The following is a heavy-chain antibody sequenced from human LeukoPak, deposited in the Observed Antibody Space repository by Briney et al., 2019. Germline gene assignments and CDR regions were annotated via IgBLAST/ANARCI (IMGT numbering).Heavy chain of an antibody. CDR2: IYFSGST. Sequence: SETLSLTCTVFGGSISSSSHYWGWIRQPPGEGLEWIGSIYFSGSTYYSPSLKSRVTISVDPSTNQFSLKLSSVTAADTAVYYCARQEYSSSSFDIWGQGTMVTVSS. CDR3: ARQEYSSSSFDI. CDR1: GGSISSSSHY. J-gene: IGHJ3*02. D-gene: IGHD6-13*01. V-gene: IGHV4-39*01.